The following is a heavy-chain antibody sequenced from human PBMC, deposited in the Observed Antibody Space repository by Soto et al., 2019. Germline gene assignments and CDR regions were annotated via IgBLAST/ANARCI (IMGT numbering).Heavy chain of an antibody. D-gene: IGHD2-15*01. CDR2: IYYSGST. V-gene: IGHV4-59*08. CDR3: ARRYGGTFDY. J-gene: IGHJ4*02. CDR1: GGSISSYY. Sequence: PSGTLSLTCTVSGGSISSYYWSLIRQPPGKGLEWIGYIYYSGSTNYNPSLKSRVTISVDTSKNQFSLKLSSVTAADTAVYYCARRYGGTFDYWGQGTLVTVSS.